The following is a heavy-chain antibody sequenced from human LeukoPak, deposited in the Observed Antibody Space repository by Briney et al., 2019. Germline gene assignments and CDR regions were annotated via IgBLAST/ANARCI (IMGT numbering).Heavy chain of an antibody. CDR2: IYYSGST. CDR3: ATQTSWIQQFGYYYYGMDV. D-gene: IGHD5-18*01. CDR1: GGSISTYY. J-gene: IGHJ6*02. Sequence: SETLSLTCTVSGGSISTYYRSWIRQPPGKGLEWIGYIYYSGSTNYNPSLKSRVTISVDTSKNQFSLKLSSVTAADTAVYYCATQTSWIQQFGYYYYGMDVWGQGTTVTVSS. V-gene: IGHV4-59*01.